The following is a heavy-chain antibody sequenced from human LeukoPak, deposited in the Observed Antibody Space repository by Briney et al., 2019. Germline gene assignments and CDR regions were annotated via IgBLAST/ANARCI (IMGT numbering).Heavy chain of an antibody. Sequence: GSSVKVSCKASGGTFSSYAISWVRQAPGQGLEWMGRIIPILGIANYAQKFQGRVTITADKSTSTAYMELRSLRSDDTAVYYCAREFSSGYYYKFYYYYGMDVWGQGTTVTVSS. J-gene: IGHJ6*02. CDR3: AREFSSGYYYKFYYYYGMDV. D-gene: IGHD3-22*01. CDR2: IIPILGIA. CDR1: GGTFSSYA. V-gene: IGHV1-69*04.